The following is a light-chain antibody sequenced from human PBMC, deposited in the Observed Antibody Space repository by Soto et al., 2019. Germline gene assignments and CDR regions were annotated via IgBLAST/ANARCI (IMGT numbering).Light chain of an antibody. CDR1: TGAVTSGYY. CDR2: STT. Sequence: QAVVTQEPSLTVSQGGTVTLTCASSTGAVTSGYYPNWFQQRPGQPPRALIYSTTYKHPWTPARFSGSLVGGKAALTLSGAQPEDEAEYYCLLFYGDGVVFGGGTKVTVL. V-gene: IGLV7-43*01. J-gene: IGLJ2*01. CDR3: LLFYGDGVV.